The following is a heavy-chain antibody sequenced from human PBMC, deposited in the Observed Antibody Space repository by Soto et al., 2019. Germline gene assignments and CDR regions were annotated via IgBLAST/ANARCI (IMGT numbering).Heavy chain of an antibody. D-gene: IGHD3-9*01. CDR2: ISWDGDKR. V-gene: IGHV3-20*04. J-gene: IGHJ6*02. CDR3: ARDGAPYSETLTGYHLSFYYDYGMDV. CDR1: GFTFDEHG. Sequence: GGSLRLSCAASGFTFDEHGMNWVRQAPGKGLEWVAGISWDGDKRGYGDSVKGRFTISRDNAKNSLYLQMNSLRAEDTALYYCARDGAPYSETLTGYHLSFYYDYGMDVWGQGTTVTVSS.